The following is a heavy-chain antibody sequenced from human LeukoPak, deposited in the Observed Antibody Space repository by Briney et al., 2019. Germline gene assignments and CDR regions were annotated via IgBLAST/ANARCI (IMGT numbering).Heavy chain of an antibody. Sequence: GGSLRLSCAASGFTFSSYSMNWVRQAPGKGLEWVAVIWYDGSNKYYADSVKGRFTISRDSSKNTLYLQMNSLRAEDTAVYYCARGSADYGDYYYYGMDVWGQGTTVTVSS. V-gene: IGHV3-33*08. CDR3: ARGSADYGDYYYYGMDV. CDR1: GFTFSSYS. CDR2: IWYDGSNK. J-gene: IGHJ6*02. D-gene: IGHD4-17*01.